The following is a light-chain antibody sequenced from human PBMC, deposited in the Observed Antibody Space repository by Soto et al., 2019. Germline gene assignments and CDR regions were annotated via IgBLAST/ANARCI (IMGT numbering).Light chain of an antibody. Sequence: QPSSVSGSLGQAFTISCTGTISDVGGYISVSGYQQHPGKAPKLVIYEVSHRPSGVSDRFSASKSGNTASLTISGLQAEDEADYYCSSYTSSSTYVFGAGTTVTV. CDR1: ISDVGGYIS. CDR3: SSYTSSSTYV. J-gene: IGLJ1*01. CDR2: EVS. V-gene: IGLV2-14*01.